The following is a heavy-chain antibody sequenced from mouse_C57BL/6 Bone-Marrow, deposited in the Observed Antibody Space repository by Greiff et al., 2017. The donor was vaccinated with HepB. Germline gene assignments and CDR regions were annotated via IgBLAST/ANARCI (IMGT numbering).Heavy chain of an antibody. CDR3: AGVGGYDLYYAMDY. CDR1: GYTFTSHW. J-gene: IGHJ4*01. CDR2: IFPGSGST. V-gene: IGHV1-56*01. Sequence: VKLQESGPELVRPGASVKISCKAPGYTFTSHWMQWVRQRPGQGLEWIGEIFPGSGSTYYNEKFKGKATLTVDTSSSTAYVQLSSLTSEDSAVYFCAGVGGYDLYYAMDYWGRGTSVTVSS. D-gene: IGHD2-2*01.